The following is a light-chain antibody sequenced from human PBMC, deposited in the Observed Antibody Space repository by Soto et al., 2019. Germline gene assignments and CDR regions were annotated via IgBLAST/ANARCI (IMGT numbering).Light chain of an antibody. Sequence: DIQMTQSPSTVSASVGDRVTITCRASQNINTWFAWYQQKPGKAPKLPILKASSLESGVPSRFRGSGSGTEFTLTISSLQPDDLETYYCQQYNSYLWTFGQGTKVDIK. CDR3: QQYNSYLWT. CDR1: QNINTW. V-gene: IGKV1-5*03. J-gene: IGKJ1*01. CDR2: KAS.